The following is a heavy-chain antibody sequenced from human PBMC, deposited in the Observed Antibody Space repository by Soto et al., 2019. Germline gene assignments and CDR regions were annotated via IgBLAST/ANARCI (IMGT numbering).Heavy chain of an antibody. Sequence: QVQLVQSGAEVKKPGASVKVSCQASGYTFITYGVSWVRQAPGQGLDWLGWISTYNGNTRYAERLQGRVTMTTDTTTNTAYMELRNLRSDDTVVYYCARWPTDYYDNSANYFLDYWGQGTLVTVSS. CDR1: GYTFITYG. CDR2: ISTYNGNT. J-gene: IGHJ4*02. V-gene: IGHV1-18*01. D-gene: IGHD3-22*01. CDR3: ARWPTDYYDNSANYFLDY.